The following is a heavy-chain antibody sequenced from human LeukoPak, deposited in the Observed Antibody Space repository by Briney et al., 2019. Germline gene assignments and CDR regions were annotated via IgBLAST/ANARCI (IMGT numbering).Heavy chain of an antibody. CDR3: AKDTVRYYDSSGYLDY. CDR2: ISGSGGST. V-gene: IGHV3-23*01. Sequence: GGSLRLSCTASGFTFGDYAMSWVRQAPGKGLEWVSAISGSGGSTYYADSVKGRFTISRDNSKNTLYLQMNSLRAEDTAVYYCAKDTVRYYDSSGYLDYWGQGTLVTVSS. J-gene: IGHJ4*02. CDR1: GFTFGDYA. D-gene: IGHD3-22*01.